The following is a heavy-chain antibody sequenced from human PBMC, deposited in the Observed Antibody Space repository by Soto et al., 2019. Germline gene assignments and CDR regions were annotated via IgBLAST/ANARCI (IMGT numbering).Heavy chain of an antibody. CDR3: AGSGYYHNSVMDV. V-gene: IGHV4-59*04. CDR1: GGSISNYY. D-gene: IGHD3-22*01. CDR2: IYHSGST. J-gene: IGHJ6*02. Sequence: SETLSLTCTVSGGSISNYYWSWFRQTPGKGLEWIGYIYHSGSTYYNPSLKSRVTISVDRSKNQFSLKLSSVTAADTAVYYCAGSGYYHNSVMDVWGQGTTVTVSS.